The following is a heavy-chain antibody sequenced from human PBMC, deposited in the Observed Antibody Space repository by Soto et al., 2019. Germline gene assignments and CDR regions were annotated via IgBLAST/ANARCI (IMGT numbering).Heavy chain of an antibody. CDR3: ARDNRRRRGWDFGVDGSGNIDY. CDR1: GCPFSSYG. J-gene: IGHJ4*02. D-gene: IGHD3-3*01. Sequence: PGVSMRLSCAAAGCPFSSYGRHWVRQAPGKGLEWVAVIWYDGSNKYYADSVKGRFTISRDNSKNTLYLQMNSLRAEDTAVYYCARDNRRRRGWDFGVDGSGNIDYWGQGTLVTVSS. V-gene: IGHV3-33*01. CDR2: IWYDGSNK.